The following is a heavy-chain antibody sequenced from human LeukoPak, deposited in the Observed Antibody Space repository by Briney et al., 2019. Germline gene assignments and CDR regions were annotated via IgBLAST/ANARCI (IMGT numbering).Heavy chain of an antibody. V-gene: IGHV4-59*01. Sequence: SETLSLTCNVSGGSINNYYWSWIRQPPGKGLEWIGYIYSSGSTNYNPSLKSRISISVDTSKNQFSLRLNSVTAADTALYYCARSTSNFDYWGQGTLVTVSS. CDR2: IYSSGST. CDR1: GGSINNYY. J-gene: IGHJ4*02. CDR3: ARSTSNFDY.